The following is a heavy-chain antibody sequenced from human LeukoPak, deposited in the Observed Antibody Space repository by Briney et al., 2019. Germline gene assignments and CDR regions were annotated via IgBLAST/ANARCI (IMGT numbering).Heavy chain of an antibody. Sequence: GGSLRLSCAASGFTFSSYAMHWVRQAPGKGLEWVSYISSSGSTIYYADSVKGRFTISRDNAKNSLYLQMNSLRAEDTAVYYCARDLAPSYYGMDVWGQGTTVTVSS. CDR2: ISSSGSTI. J-gene: IGHJ6*02. CDR3: ARDLAPSYYGMDV. D-gene: IGHD2-15*01. V-gene: IGHV3-48*03. CDR1: GFTFSSYA.